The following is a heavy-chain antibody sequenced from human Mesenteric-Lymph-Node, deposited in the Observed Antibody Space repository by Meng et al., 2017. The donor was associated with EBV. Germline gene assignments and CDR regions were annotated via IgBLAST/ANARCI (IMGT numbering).Heavy chain of an antibody. CDR3: ARTLSIAAAPFDY. CDR2: IYHSGST. V-gene: IGHV4-4*02. J-gene: IGHJ4*02. CDR1: GGSISSSNW. Sequence: QLAVACPVRVKPSATLSLTCAVSGGSISSSNWWSWVRQPPGKGLEWIGEIYHSGSTNYNPSLKSRVTISVDKSKNQFSLKLSSVTAADTAVYYCARTLSIAAAPFDYWGQGTLVTVSS. D-gene: IGHD6-13*01.